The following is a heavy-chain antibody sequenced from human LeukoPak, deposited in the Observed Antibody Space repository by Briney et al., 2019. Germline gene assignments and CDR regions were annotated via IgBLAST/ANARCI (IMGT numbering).Heavy chain of an antibody. D-gene: IGHD5-12*01. J-gene: IGHJ4*02. CDR1: GFTFSSYG. CDR3: ARDQLAYSGYDTLFDY. V-gene: IGHV3-33*01. Sequence: PGGSLRLSCAASGFTFSSYGMHWVRQAPGKGLEWVAVIWYDGSNKYYADSVKGRFTISRDNSKNTLYLQLNSLRPDDPAVYYCARDQLAYSGYDTLFDYWGQGTLVTVSS. CDR2: IWYDGSNK.